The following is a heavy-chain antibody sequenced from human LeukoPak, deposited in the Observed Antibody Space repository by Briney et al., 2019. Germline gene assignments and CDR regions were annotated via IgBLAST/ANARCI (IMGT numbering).Heavy chain of an antibody. CDR1: GGSISSSSYY. CDR2: IYYSGST. V-gene: IGHV4-39*01. CDR3: ARNAGYCSSTSCYEPWFDP. Sequence: SETLSLTCTVSGGSISSSSYYWGWIRQPPGKGLEWIGSIYYSGSTYYNPSLKSRVTISVDTSKNQFSLKLSSVTAADTAVYYCARNAGYCSSTSCYEPWFDPWGQGTLVTVSS. D-gene: IGHD2-2*01. J-gene: IGHJ5*02.